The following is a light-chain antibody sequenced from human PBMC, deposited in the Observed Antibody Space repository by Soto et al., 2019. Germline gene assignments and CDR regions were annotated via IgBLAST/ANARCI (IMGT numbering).Light chain of an antibody. CDR2: RNN. CDR1: SSNIGSNY. Sequence: QSVLPQPPSASGTPVQRVTISCSGSSSNIGSNYVYWYQQLPGTAPKLLIYRNNQRPSGVPDRFSGSKSGTSASLAISGLRSEDEADYYCAAWDDSLSVGVFGTGTKVTVL. V-gene: IGLV1-47*01. CDR3: AAWDDSLSVGV. J-gene: IGLJ1*01.